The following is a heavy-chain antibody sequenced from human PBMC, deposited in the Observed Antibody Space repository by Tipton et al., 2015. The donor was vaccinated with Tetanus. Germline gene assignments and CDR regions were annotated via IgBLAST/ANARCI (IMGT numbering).Heavy chain of an antibody. CDR3: ARNYDSSGS. CDR1: GFRFHDHG. CDR2: INWNGDNR. V-gene: IGHV3-20*04. J-gene: IGHJ5*02. Sequence: SLRLSCAASGFRFHDHGMSWVRQGPGKGLEWVSGINWNGDNRDYVDSVKGRFTISRDNANNFLYLRMTSLRPEDTAFYYCARNYDSSGSWGQGTLVTVSS. D-gene: IGHD3-22*01.